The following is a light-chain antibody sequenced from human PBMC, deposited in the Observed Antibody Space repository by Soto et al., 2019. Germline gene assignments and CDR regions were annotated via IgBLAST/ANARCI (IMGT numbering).Light chain of an antibody. CDR2: DSF. CDR3: QQRSNGPAFT. CDR1: QSVSSY. Sequence: EIVLTQSPATLSLSPGERATLSCRASQSVSSYLAWYQQKPGQAPRLLIYDSFNRATGIPARFSGSGSGTDFTLTISSLEPEDFAVYYCQQRSNGPAFTFGQGTKPEIK. V-gene: IGKV3-11*01. J-gene: IGKJ2*01.